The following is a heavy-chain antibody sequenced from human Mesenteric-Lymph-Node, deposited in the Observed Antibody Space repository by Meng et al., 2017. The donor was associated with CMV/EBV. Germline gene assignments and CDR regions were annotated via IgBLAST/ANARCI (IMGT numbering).Heavy chain of an antibody. D-gene: IGHD1-7*01. CDR3: ARQGTTGGELVVDP. CDR2: IYHSGST. CDR1: WCSISRSNW. Sequence: VPWCSISRSNWWSWVRQPPGKGLEWIGEIYHSGSTNYNPSLKSRVTISVDKSKNQFSLKLSSVTAADTAVYYCARQGTTGGELVVDPWGQGTLVTVSS. V-gene: IGHV4-4*02. J-gene: IGHJ5*02.